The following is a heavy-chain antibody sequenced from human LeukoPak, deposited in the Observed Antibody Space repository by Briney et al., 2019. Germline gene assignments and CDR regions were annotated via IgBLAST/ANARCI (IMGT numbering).Heavy chain of an antibody. CDR2: MWHNGTRE. V-gene: IGHV3-33*01. CDR1: GFSLSTHG. J-gene: IGHJ4*02. Sequence: GGSLRLSCAASGFSLSTHGMHWVRQAPGKGLEWVAGMWHNGTREDYADSVKGRFTISRDLSKNTLNLQMNSLRVEDTAMFYCARDLSYGSLDFRGQGTLVTVSS. D-gene: IGHD1-26*01. CDR3: ARDLSYGSLDF.